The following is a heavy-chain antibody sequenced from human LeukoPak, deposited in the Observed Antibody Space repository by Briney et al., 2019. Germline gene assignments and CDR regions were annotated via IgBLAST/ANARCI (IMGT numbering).Heavy chain of an antibody. CDR3: ARRYTASPGERFDY. Sequence: SETLSLTCTVSGGSISSNYWSWIRQPPGKGLEWIGDFYYSGSTNFNPPLNSRVTISLDTSKNQFSLMLRSLTAADTAVYYCARRYTASPGERFDYWGQGTLVTVSS. CDR2: FYYSGST. V-gene: IGHV4-59*08. D-gene: IGHD2-2*02. CDR1: GGSISSNY. J-gene: IGHJ4*02.